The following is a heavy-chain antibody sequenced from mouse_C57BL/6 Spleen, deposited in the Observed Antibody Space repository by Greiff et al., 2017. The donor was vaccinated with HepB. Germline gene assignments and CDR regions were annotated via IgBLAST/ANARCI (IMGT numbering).Heavy chain of an antibody. D-gene: IGHD2-3*01. CDR2: IDPEDGDT. V-gene: IGHV14-1*01. J-gene: IGHJ2*01. CDR3: TRWLLPYYFDY. CDR1: GFNIKDYY. Sequence: VQLKQSGAELVRPGASVKLSCTASGFNIKDYYMHWVKQRPEQGMEWIGRIDPEDGDTEYAPKFQGKATMTADTSSNTAYLQLSSLTSEDTAVYYCTRWLLPYYFDYWGQGTTLTVSS.